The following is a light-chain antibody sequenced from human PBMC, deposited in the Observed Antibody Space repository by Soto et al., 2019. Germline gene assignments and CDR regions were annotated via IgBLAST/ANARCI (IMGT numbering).Light chain of an antibody. V-gene: IGKV3D-20*02. CDR1: QSVSSNY. CDR2: DAS. J-gene: IGKJ1*01. Sequence: IVLTHAPGSLSFSPGEIATLSFRASQSVSSNYLAWYQQKPGQAPRLLIYDASTRATGIPARFSGSGSGTDFTLTITSLEPEDFAVYYCQQRSNWPPTFGQGTKVDIK. CDR3: QQRSNWPPT.